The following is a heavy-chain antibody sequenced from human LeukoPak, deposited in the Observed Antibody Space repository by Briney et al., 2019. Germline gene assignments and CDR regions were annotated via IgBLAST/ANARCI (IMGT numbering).Heavy chain of an antibody. D-gene: IGHD5-12*01. CDR3: ARQSGSSVVFDY. CDR2: IYTSGST. J-gene: IGHJ4*02. CDR1: GGSISSYY. Sequence: SETQSLTCTVSGGSISSYYWSWIRQPPGKGLEWIGYIYTSGSTNYNPSLKSRVTISVDTSKNQFSLKLSSVTAADTAVYYCARQSGSSVVFDYWGQGTLVTVSS. V-gene: IGHV4-4*09.